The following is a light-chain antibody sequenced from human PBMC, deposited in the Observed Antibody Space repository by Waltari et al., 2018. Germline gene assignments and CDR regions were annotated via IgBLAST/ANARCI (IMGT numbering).Light chain of an antibody. Sequence: VTISCTGTSSDIGGYNYVSWYQQHPGTAPKFMIYEVSKRPSGVSDRFSGSKSGNTASLTISGLQAEDEADYYCSSYAGSNTFLFGTGTRLTVL. J-gene: IGLJ2*01. V-gene: IGLV2-8*01. CDR2: EVS. CDR1: SSDIGGYNY. CDR3: SSYAGSNTFL.